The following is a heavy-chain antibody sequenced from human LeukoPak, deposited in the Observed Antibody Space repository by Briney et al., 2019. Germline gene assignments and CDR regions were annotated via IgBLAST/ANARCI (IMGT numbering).Heavy chain of an antibody. CDR2: INPSGGST. CDR1: GYTFTSYY. J-gene: IGHJ3*02. D-gene: IGHD1-7*01. Sequence: ASVKVSCKASGYTFTSYYMHWVRQAPGQGLEWMGIINPSGGSTSYAQKFQGRVTMTRDMSTRTVYMELSSLRSEDTAVYYCARDRNWNYEGAYAFDIWGQGTMVTVSS. V-gene: IGHV1-46*01. CDR3: ARDRNWNYEGAYAFDI.